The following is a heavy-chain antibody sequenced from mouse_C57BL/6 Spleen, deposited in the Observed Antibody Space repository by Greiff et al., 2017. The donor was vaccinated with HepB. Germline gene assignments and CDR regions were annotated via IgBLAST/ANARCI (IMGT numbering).Heavy chain of an antibody. J-gene: IGHJ1*03. V-gene: IGHV1-52*01. CDR3: ARSTYDYDPLYFDV. D-gene: IGHD2-4*01. CDR2: IDPSDSET. CDR1: GYTFTSYW. Sequence: LKQSGAELVRPGSSVKLSCKASGYTFTSYWMHWVKQRPIQGLEWIGNIDPSDSETHYNQKFKDKATLTVDKSSSTAYMQLSSLTSEDSAVYYCARSTYDYDPLYFDVWGTGTTVTVSS.